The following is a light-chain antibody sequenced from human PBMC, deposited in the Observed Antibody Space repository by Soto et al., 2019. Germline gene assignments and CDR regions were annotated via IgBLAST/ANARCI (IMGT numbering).Light chain of an antibody. CDR1: QSVSSY. Sequence: EIVLTQSPATLPLSPGERATISCRASQSVSSYLAWYQQKPGQAPRLLIYDASNRATGIPARFSGSGSGTVFTLTISSLEPEEFAVYYCQQRSNWPTAFGGGTKVEIK. CDR2: DAS. CDR3: QQRSNWPTA. V-gene: IGKV3-11*01. J-gene: IGKJ4*01.